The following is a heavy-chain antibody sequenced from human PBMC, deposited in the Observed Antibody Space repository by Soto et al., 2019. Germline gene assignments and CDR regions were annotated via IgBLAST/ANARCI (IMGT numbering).Heavy chain of an antibody. J-gene: IGHJ4*02. D-gene: IGHD1-26*01. CDR1: GFTFSSYW. V-gene: IGHV3-74*01. Sequence: EVQLVESGGGLVQPGGSLRLSCAASGFTFSSYWMHWVRQAPGKGLVCVSRINSDGSRTTYADSVQGRFPISRDNAKNTLYLQMISLIAEDTAVYYCAREGGPLRYWGQGPLVTVSS. CDR3: AREGGPLRY. CDR2: INSDGSRT.